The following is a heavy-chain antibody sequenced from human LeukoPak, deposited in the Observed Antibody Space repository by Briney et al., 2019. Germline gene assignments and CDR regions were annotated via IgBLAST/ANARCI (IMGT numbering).Heavy chain of an antibody. D-gene: IGHD4-23*01. CDR1: GFTFISYA. J-gene: IGHJ4*02. V-gene: IGHV3-23*01. CDR3: AFVGHGDNPRVY. Sequence: GGSLRLSCAASGFTFISYAMSWVRQAPGKGLEWVSGISNTGGSTYYADSVKGRFTISRDNSKNTLYLQVNSLRAEDTAVYYCAFVGHGDNPRVYWGQGTLVTVSS. CDR2: ISNTGGST.